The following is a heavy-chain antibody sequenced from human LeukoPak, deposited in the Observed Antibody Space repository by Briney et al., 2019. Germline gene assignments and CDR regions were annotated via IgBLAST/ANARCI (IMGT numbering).Heavy chain of an antibody. D-gene: IGHD6-19*01. CDR1: GGSISSSSYY. CDR2: IHYSGST. V-gene: IGHV4-39*07. Sequence: SETLSLTCTVSGGSISSSSYYWAWIRQPPGKGLEWIGSIHYSGSTYYNPSLKSRVTISVDTSKNQFSLKLSSVTAADTAVYYCARDHYSSGWYPSTGFDYWGQGTLVTVSS. CDR3: ARDHYSSGWYPSTGFDY. J-gene: IGHJ4*02.